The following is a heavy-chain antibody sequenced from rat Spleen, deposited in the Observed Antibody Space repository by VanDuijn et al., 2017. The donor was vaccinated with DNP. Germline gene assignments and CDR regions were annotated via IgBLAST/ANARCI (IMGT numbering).Heavy chain of an antibody. V-gene: IGHV5-31*01. CDR3: ATDGLQFNYGGYDY. CDR2: ISPSGGST. Sequence: EVQLVESGGGPVQPGRCLKLYCVASGFIFSNYWMTWIRQAPGKGLEWVASISPSGGSTYYRDSVKDRFTISRDNAKSTLYLQMDSLRSEDTATYYCATDGLQFNYGGYDYWGQGVMVTVSS. D-gene: IGHD1-11*01. J-gene: IGHJ2*01. CDR1: GFIFSNYW.